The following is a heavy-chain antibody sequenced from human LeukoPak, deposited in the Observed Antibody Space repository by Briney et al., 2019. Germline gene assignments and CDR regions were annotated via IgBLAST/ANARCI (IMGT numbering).Heavy chain of an antibody. CDR2: IYYTGST. CDR1: GGSISSNY. J-gene: IGHJ5*02. Sequence: SETLSLTCTVSGGSISSNYWGWIRQPPGKGLEWIGSIYYTGSTYYNPSLKSRVTVYVDTSKNQFSLKLTSVTAADTAVYYCARRPDSSGWNRWFDPRGQGTLVTVSS. D-gene: IGHD3-22*01. V-gene: IGHV4-39*01. CDR3: ARRPDSSGWNRWFDP.